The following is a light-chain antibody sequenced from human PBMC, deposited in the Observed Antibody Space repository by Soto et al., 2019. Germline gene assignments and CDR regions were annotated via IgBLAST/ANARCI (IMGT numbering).Light chain of an antibody. CDR3: QQYGSSPRT. Sequence: EIVLTQSPDTLSLSPGERATLSCRASQSVSSGYLAWYQQKPGQAPRLLIYGASTRATGIPDRFSGSGSETDFTLTISRLEPADFAVDYCQQYGSSPRTFGGGTKVQI. CDR1: QSVSSGY. J-gene: IGKJ4*01. V-gene: IGKV3-20*01. CDR2: GAS.